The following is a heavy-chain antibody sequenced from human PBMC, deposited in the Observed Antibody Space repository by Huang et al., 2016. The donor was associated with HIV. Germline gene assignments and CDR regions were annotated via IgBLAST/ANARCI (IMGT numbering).Heavy chain of an antibody. J-gene: IGHJ4*02. CDR3: ARDHSYGWFDY. CDR2: ISSSGSTI. V-gene: IGHV3-11*01. Sequence: PGKGLEWVSYISSSGSTIYYADSVKGRFTISRDNAKNSLYLQMNSLRAEDTVVYYCARDHSYGWFDYWGQGTLVTVSS. D-gene: IGHD5-18*01.